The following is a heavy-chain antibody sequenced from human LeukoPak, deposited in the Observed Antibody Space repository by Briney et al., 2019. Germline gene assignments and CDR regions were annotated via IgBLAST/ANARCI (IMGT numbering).Heavy chain of an antibody. CDR3: AKGADVTLVRGVIRRDVMDV. CDR2: IPYDGSNK. D-gene: IGHD3-10*01. Sequence: PGGPLRLCYGASGFTFSCCGMHGVRQTPGKGLEWVAVIPYDGSNKYLEAAAKGRFNISREYSKNTLYPQMNSLGADDTALYYCAKGADVTLVRGVIRRDVMDVWGKGTTVTVSS. J-gene: IGHJ6*04. V-gene: IGHV3-30*18. CDR1: GFTFSCCG.